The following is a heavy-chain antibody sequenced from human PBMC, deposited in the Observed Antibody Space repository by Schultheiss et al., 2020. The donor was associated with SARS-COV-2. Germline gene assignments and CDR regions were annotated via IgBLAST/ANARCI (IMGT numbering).Heavy chain of an antibody. D-gene: IGHD3-22*01. V-gene: IGHV3-23*01. Sequence: GESLKISCEVSGFTFSSYAMSWVRQAPGKGLEWVSAISGSGGSTYYADSVKGRFTISRDNSKNTLYLQMNSLRAEDTAVYYCAKEEANLGTMIVVVAFEDTDVWGQGTTVTVSS. J-gene: IGHJ6*02. CDR1: GFTFSSYA. CDR2: ISGSGGST. CDR3: AKEEANLGTMIVVVAFEDTDV.